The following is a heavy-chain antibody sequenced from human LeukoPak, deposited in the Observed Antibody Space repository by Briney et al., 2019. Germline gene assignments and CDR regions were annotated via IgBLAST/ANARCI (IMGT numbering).Heavy chain of an antibody. V-gene: IGHV3-66*01. CDR3: ARDITMDAFDI. J-gene: IGHJ3*02. D-gene: IGHD3-10*01. CDR1: GFTVSSNY. Sequence: GGSLRLSCAASGFTVSSNYMSWVRQAPGKGLECVSVIYSGGSTYYADSVKGRFTITRDNSKNTLYLQMNSLRAEDTAVYYCARDITMDAFDIWGQGTMVTVSS. CDR2: IYSGGST.